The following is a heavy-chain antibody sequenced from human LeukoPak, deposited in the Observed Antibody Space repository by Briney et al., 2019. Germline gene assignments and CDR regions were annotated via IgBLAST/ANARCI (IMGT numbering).Heavy chain of an antibody. Sequence: GESLKISCQGSGYSFTSYWIGWVRQLPGKGLEWMGIIYPGDSDTRYSPSFQGQVTISADKFITTAYLQWSSLKASDTAMYYCATFWSGYLYGMDVWGQGTTVTVSS. CDR2: IYPGDSDT. V-gene: IGHV5-51*01. J-gene: IGHJ6*02. D-gene: IGHD3-3*01. CDR3: ATFWSGYLYGMDV. CDR1: GYSFTSYW.